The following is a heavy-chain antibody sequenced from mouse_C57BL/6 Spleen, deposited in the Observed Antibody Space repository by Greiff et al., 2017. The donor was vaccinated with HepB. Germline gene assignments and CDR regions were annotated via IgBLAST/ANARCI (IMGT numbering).Heavy chain of an antibody. J-gene: IGHJ3*01. CDR2: IYAGDGDT. CDR1: GYAFSSYW. Sequence: QVQLQQSGAELVKPGASVKISCKASGYAFSSYWMNWVKQRPGKGLEWIGQIYAGDGDTDYNGKFKGKATLTADKSASTAYMHLSSLNAEDSAVSFRERDGTGAWFAYWGQGTLVTVSA. V-gene: IGHV1-80*01. CDR3: ERDGTGAWFAY. D-gene: IGHD4-1*01.